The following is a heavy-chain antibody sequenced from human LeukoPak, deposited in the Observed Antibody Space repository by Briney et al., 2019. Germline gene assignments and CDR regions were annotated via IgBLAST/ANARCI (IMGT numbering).Heavy chain of an antibody. CDR1: GGSISSSSYY. J-gene: IGHJ4*02. D-gene: IGHD3-9*01. CDR3: ARAQKRVLTGYQFFYFDY. V-gene: IGHV4-39*07. CDR2: IYYSGST. Sequence: SETLSLTCTVSGGSISSSSYYWGWIRQPPGKGLEWIGSIYYSGSTYYNPSLKSRVTISVDTSKNQFSLKLSSVTAADTAVYYCARAQKRVLTGYQFFYFDYWGQGTLVTVSS.